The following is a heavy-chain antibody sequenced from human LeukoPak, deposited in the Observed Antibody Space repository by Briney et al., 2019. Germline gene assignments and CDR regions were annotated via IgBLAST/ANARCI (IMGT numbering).Heavy chain of an antibody. Sequence: GGSLRLSCAASGFTFSSYSMNWVRQAPGKGLEWVSYISSSSSTIYYADSVKGRFTISRDNAKNSLYLQMNSLRAEDTALYYCAKDMLRTRYAFDIWGQGTMVTVSS. CDR2: ISSSSSTI. CDR1: GFTFSSYS. D-gene: IGHD1-14*01. J-gene: IGHJ3*02. CDR3: AKDMLRTRYAFDI. V-gene: IGHV3-48*01.